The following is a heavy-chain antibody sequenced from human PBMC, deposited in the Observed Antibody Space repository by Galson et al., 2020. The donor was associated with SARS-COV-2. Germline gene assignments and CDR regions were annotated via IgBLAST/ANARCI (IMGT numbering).Heavy chain of an antibody. V-gene: IGHV1-18*01. J-gene: IGHJ4*02. Sequence: ASVTVSCKASGYTFTNYRTSWVRHHPGQGLEWLGWISAYNDNTDYAPKFQGSVTMTTDTATSTAYMELRSLRSDDRAIYYCAGDRVTFGAVIVFDYWGQGTLVRVSS. CDR3: AGDRVTFGAVIVFDY. CDR1: GYTFTNYR. D-gene: IGHD3-16*02. CDR2: ISAYNDNT.